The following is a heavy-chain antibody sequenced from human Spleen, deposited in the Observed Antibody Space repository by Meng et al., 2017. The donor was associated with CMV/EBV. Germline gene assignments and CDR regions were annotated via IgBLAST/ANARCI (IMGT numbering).Heavy chain of an antibody. CDR3: ARIGRDYYDSSGYYY. J-gene: IGHJ4*02. V-gene: IGHV4-59*01. D-gene: IGHD3-22*01. Sequence: SETLSLTCTVSGGSFSGSYWTWIRQSPGKGLEWIGYVFYSGSAYYSPSLRSRVTMSVDMSRTQFSLKLSSVTAADTAVYYCARIGRDYYDSSGYYYWGQGTLVTVS. CDR2: VFYSGSA. CDR1: GGSFSGSY.